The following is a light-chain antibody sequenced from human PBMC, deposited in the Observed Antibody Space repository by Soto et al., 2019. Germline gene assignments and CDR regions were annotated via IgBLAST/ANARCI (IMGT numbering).Light chain of an antibody. V-gene: IGKV1-5*01. J-gene: IGKJ2*01. CDR3: QQYNSYAYT. CDR2: DAS. CDR1: QRISSW. Sequence: DIQMTQSPSTLSASVGDRVTITCRASQRISSWLAWYQQKPGKAPKVLIYDASSLESGVPSRFSGSGSGTEFTLTISSLQPDDFATYYCQQYNSYAYTFGQGTKLEIK.